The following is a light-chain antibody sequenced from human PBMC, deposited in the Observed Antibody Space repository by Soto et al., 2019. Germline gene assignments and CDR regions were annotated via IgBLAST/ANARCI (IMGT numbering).Light chain of an antibody. CDR3: QQYLSSPPYG. Sequence: EIVMTQSPATLSVSPGERATLSCRASQSVSSNLAWYQQKPGQAPRLLIYGASTRATGIPARFSGSGSGTEFTLTISSLQSEDFAVYYCQQYLSSPPYGFGQGTKLEIK. V-gene: IGKV3-15*01. CDR1: QSVSSN. CDR2: GAS. J-gene: IGKJ2*03.